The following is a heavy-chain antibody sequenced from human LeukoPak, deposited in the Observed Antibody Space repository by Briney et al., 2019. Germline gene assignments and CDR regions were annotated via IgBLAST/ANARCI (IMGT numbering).Heavy chain of an antibody. CDR1: RFTFDEYG. V-gene: IGHV3-20*04. CDR3: AKNYYDSSGYYYHYFDY. J-gene: IGHJ4*02. D-gene: IGHD3-22*01. CDR2: INWNGRSI. Sequence: PGGSLRLSCAASRFTFDEYGMSWVRQTAGKGLEWVSGINWNGRSIGYADSVKGRFTISRDNSKNTLYLQMNSLRAEDTAVYYCAKNYYDSSGYYYHYFDYWGQGTLVTVSS.